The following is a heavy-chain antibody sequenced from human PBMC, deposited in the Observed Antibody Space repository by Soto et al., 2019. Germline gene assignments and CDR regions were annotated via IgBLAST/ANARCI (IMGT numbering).Heavy chain of an antibody. CDR2: ISWNSGTI. J-gene: IGHJ6*02. CDR3: AKSTGGTANGMDV. V-gene: IGHV3-9*01. Sequence: EVQLVESGGGLVQPGRSLRLTCGLFGFKFDEYGMFWVRQAPGKGLEWVSGISWNSGTIGYADSVKGRFTVSRDNAKNSLYLQMSSLRAEDTALYYCAKSTGGTANGMDVWGQGTTVTVSS. CDR1: GFKFDEYG. D-gene: IGHD2-8*02.